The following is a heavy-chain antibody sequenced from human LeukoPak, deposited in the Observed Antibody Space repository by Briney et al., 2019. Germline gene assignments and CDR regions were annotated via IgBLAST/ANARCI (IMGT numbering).Heavy chain of an antibody. CDR3: ASGPMVRGVGPASYYYYYYMDV. J-gene: IGHJ6*03. D-gene: IGHD3-10*01. CDR2: INHSGST. V-gene: IGHV4-34*01. Sequence: PSETLSLTCSVSGGSISSGAYYWSWIRQPPGKGLEWIGEINHSGSTNYNPSLKSRVTISVDTSKNQFSLKLSSVTAADTAVYYCASGPMVRGVGPASYYYYYYMDVWGKGTTVTVSS. CDR1: GGSISSGAYY.